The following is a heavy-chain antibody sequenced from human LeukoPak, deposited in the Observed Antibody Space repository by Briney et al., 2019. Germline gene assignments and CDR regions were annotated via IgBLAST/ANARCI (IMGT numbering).Heavy chain of an antibody. Sequence: PSETLSLTCAVSGGSISSSNWWSWIRQPPGKGLQWIGYIYYSGSTYYNPSLKSRVTISVDTSKNHFSLNLSSVTAADTAVYYCARHLWQRGEDAFDIWGQGAMVTVSS. CDR1: GGSISSSNW. V-gene: IGHV4-59*08. CDR3: ARHLWQRGEDAFDI. D-gene: IGHD6-25*01. J-gene: IGHJ3*02. CDR2: IYYSGST.